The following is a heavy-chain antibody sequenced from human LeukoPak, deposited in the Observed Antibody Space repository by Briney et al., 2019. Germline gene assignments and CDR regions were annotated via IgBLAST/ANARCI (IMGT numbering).Heavy chain of an antibody. Sequence: GGSLRLSCAASGFTFSSYAMTWVRQAPGKGLQWVSAISENGDGRYYAGSVKGRFTISRDNSKNMLYLQMNSLRAEDTALYYCTKDWSASYWGQGTLVTVSS. V-gene: IGHV3-23*01. CDR2: ISENGDGR. J-gene: IGHJ4*02. CDR3: TKDWSASY. CDR1: GFTFSSYA.